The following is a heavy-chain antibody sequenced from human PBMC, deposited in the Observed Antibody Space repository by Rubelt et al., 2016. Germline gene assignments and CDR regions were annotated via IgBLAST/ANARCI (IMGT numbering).Heavy chain of an antibody. CDR2: ISAYNGNT. D-gene: IGHD3-10*01. V-gene: IGHV1-18*01. CDR3: ARDPLPVRGVIMTPTH. CDR1: GYTFTSYG. J-gene: IGHJ4*02. Sequence: QVQLVQSGAEVKKPGASVKVSCKASGYTFTSYGISWVRQAPGQGLEWMGWISAYNGNTNYAQKLQGRVTMPTATSTSTAYMELRSLRSDDTAVYYCARDPLPVRGVIMTPTHWGQGTLVTVSS.